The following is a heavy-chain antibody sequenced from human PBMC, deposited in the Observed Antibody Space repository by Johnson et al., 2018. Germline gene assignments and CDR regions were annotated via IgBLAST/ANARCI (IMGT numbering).Heavy chain of an antibody. Sequence: QVQLVQSGGGVVQPGRSLRLSCVASGFTFSSYGMHWVRQAPGKGLEWVAVISYDGSNKYYADSVKGRFTISRDNANNSLYLQMNSLRAEDTAVYYCARDNLYDYDSSAYYFGGYFQHWGQGTLVTVSS. CDR3: ARDNLYDYDSSAYYFGGYFQH. CDR1: GFTFSSYG. V-gene: IGHV3-30*03. CDR2: ISYDGSNK. D-gene: IGHD3-22*01. J-gene: IGHJ1*01.